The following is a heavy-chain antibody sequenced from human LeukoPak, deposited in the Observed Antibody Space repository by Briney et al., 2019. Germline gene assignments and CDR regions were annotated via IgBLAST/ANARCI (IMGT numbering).Heavy chain of an antibody. CDR3: AREGPKDWFPLDY. V-gene: IGHV4-34*01. J-gene: IGHJ4*02. CDR2: IYHSGST. Sequence: SETLSLTCAVYGGSFSGYYWSWIRQPPGKGLEWIGEIYHSGSTNYNPSLKSRVTISVDKSKNQFSLKLSSVTAADTAVYYCAREGPKDWFPLDYWGQGTLVAVSS. D-gene: IGHD3/OR15-3a*01. CDR1: GGSFSGYY.